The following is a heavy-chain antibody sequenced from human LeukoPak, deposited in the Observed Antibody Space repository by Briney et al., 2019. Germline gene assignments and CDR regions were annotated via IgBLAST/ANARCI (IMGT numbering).Heavy chain of an antibody. D-gene: IGHD6-19*01. CDR2: IIPIFGTA. CDR1: GGTFSSYA. CDR3: ARVGVVGGWYSYYFDY. J-gene: IGHJ4*02. V-gene: IGHV1-69*05. Sequence: SVRVSCKASGGTFSSYAISWVRQAPGQGLEWMGGIIPIFGTANYAQKFQGRVTITTDESTSTAYMELSSLRSEDTAVYYCARVGVVGGWYSYYFDYWGQGTLVTVSS.